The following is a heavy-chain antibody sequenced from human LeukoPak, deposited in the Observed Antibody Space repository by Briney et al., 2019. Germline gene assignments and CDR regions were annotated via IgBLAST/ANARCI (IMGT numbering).Heavy chain of an antibody. Sequence: GGSLRLSCAASGFTVSSNYMSWVRQAPGKGLEWVSVIYSGGSTYYADSVKGRFTISRDNSKNTLYLQMNSLRAEDTAVYYCATSPLQWPVPANMDVWGKGTTVTVSS. CDR2: IYSGGST. CDR1: GFTVSSNY. CDR3: ATSPLQWPVPANMDV. J-gene: IGHJ6*03. D-gene: IGHD6-19*01. V-gene: IGHV3-66*01.